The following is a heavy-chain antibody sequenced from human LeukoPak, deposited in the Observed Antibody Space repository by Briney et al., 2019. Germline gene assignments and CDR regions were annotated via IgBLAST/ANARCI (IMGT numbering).Heavy chain of an antibody. J-gene: IGHJ3*02. CDR2: INHSGST. CDR1: GGSISSSSYY. CDR3: ATTPQWLDAFDI. D-gene: IGHD6-19*01. Sequence: PSETLSLTCTVSGGSISSSSYYWSWIRQPPGKGLEWIGEINHSGSTNYNPSLKSRVTISVDTSKNQFSLKLSSVTAADTAVYYCATTPQWLDAFDIWGQGTMVTVSS. V-gene: IGHV4-39*07.